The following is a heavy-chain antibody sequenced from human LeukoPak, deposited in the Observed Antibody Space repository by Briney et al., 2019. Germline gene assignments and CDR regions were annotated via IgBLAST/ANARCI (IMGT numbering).Heavy chain of an antibody. CDR1: GFTFSSYG. D-gene: IGHD2-2*01. CDR3: ARVIVVVPATYYFDY. Sequence: GGSLRLSCAASGFTFSSYGMHWVRQVLGKGLEWVAFIRYDGSNKYYADSVKGRFTISRDNSKNTLYLQMNSLRAEDTAVYYCARVIVVVPATYYFDYWGQGTLVTVSS. CDR2: IRYDGSNK. V-gene: IGHV3-30*02. J-gene: IGHJ4*02.